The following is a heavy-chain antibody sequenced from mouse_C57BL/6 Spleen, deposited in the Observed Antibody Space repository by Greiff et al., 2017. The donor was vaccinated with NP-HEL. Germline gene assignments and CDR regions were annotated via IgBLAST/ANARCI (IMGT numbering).Heavy chain of an antibody. D-gene: IGHD1-1*01. CDR3: ANDYGSSHWDFDV. J-gene: IGHJ1*03. Sequence: EVMLVESGGGLVKPGGSLKLSCAASGFTFSDYGMHWVRQAPEKGLEWVAYISSGSSTIYYADTVKGRFTISRANAKNTLILQMTSLRSEDTAMYYCANDYGSSHWDFDVWGTGTTVTVAS. CDR1: GFTFSDYG. CDR2: ISSGSSTI. V-gene: IGHV5-17*01.